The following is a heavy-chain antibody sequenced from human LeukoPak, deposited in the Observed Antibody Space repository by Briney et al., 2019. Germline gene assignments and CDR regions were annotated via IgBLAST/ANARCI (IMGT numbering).Heavy chain of an antibody. CDR3: ARGRGTSGSNRDFYYYYYTDI. D-gene: IGHD2-15*01. V-gene: IGHV1-3*03. J-gene: IGHJ6*03. Sequence: SSVTVSCKDSGYIFTNYAIYLVRQAPGPRREWVGWINAANGNTKYSQEFQGRVTITKDTSASTAYMEMSSLRSDDMAVYHCARGRGTSGSNRDFYYYYYTDIWGKGTTVIVSS. CDR1: GYIFTNYA. CDR2: INAANGNT.